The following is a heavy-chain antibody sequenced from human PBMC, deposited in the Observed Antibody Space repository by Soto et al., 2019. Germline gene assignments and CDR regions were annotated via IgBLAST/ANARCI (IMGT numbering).Heavy chain of an antibody. J-gene: IGHJ4*02. CDR3: AREGLSTTVVTRTFDY. D-gene: IGHD4-17*01. Sequence: SVKVSCKASGGTFSSYAISWVRQAPGQGLEWMGGIIPIFGTANYAQKFQGRVTITADESTSTAYMELSSLRSEDTAVYYCAREGLSTTVVTRTFDYWGQGTLVTVSS. V-gene: IGHV1-69*13. CDR1: GGTFSSYA. CDR2: IIPIFGTA.